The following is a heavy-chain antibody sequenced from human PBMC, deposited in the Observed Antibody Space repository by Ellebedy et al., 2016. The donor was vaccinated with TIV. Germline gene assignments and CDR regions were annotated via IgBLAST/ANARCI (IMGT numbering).Heavy chain of an antibody. CDR2: LHPSGTP. Sequence: PSETLSLTCAVSGVSITSHFWTWIRQPAGGGLEWIGRLHPSGTPNYNPSLKSRVIMSRDTSKDQFSLKLSSVTAADTAVYYCAGHGPQWFDAFDIWGQGTLVTVSS. CDR1: GVSITSHF. V-gene: IGHV4-4*07. D-gene: IGHD3-22*01. CDR3: AGHGPQWFDAFDI. J-gene: IGHJ3*02.